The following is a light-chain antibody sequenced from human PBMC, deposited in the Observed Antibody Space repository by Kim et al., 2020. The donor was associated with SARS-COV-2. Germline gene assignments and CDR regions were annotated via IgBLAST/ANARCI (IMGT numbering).Light chain of an antibody. CDR1: ESVNNW. CDR3: QQYNTYSYT. J-gene: IGKJ2*01. V-gene: IGKV1-5*03. CDR2: KTS. Sequence: AYVGDSVTITCRASESVNNWLAWYQQKPGRAPKLLIYKTSTLESGVPSRFSGSGSGTDFTLTISSLQPDDFGTYYCQQYNTYSYTFGQGTKLEI.